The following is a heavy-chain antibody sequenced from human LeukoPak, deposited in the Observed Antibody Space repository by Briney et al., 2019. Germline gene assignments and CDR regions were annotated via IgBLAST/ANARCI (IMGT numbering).Heavy chain of an antibody. CDR3: ARDNYDSSGFT. J-gene: IGHJ4*02. CDR1: GLTVSSNH. CDR2: LYSHGRT. D-gene: IGHD3-22*01. Sequence: PGGSLRLSCAASGLTVSSNHMSWVRQAPGKGLEWLSVLYSHGRTDYADSVKGRFTISRDNSRNTLYLQMNSLRAEDTALYYCARDNYDSSGFTWGQGTLVTVSS. V-gene: IGHV3-53*01.